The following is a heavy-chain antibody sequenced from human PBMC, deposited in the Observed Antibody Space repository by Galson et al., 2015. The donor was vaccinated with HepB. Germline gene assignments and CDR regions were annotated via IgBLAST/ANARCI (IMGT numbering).Heavy chain of an antibody. V-gene: IGHV4-31*03. CDR3: ARLFAGASGRGN. D-gene: IGHD3-10*01. CDR1: GDSIIIGRDH. CDR2: ISYTGRI. J-gene: IGHJ4*02. Sequence: TLSLTCTVSGDSIIIGRDHWNWIRQQPGKGLEWIGDISYTGRIYYNPSLESRLSMSIDTSKNQFSLKLDSVTAADTAMYYCARLFAGASGRGNWGQGTLVTVSS.